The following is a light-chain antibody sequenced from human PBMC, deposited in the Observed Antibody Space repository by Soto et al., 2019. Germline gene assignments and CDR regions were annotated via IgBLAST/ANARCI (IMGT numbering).Light chain of an antibody. Sequence: EIVLTQSPGTLSLSPGERATLSCRASQSVSSSFLAWYQQKPGQTPRLLIDGASSRATRIPDRFSGSGSVTDFTLTISRLEPEDVAVYYCQQYGSSPLTFGGGTKVEIK. CDR2: GAS. J-gene: IGKJ4*01. CDR3: QQYGSSPLT. CDR1: QSVSSSF. V-gene: IGKV3-20*01.